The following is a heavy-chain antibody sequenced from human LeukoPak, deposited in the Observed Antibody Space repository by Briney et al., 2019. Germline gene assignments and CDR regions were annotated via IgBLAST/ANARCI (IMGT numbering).Heavy chain of an antibody. CDR2: IFTGGSS. Sequence: SETLSLTCTVSGGSVSSESYHWTWIRQPPGKGLEWIAYIFTGGSSYYNPSLKSRDTISVDTSKNQFSLKLNSVTAADTAQYHCARGVGGVREGFDIWGQGTMVTVSS. V-gene: IGHV4-61*01. J-gene: IGHJ3*02. CDR1: GGSVSSESYH. CDR3: ARGVGGVREGFDI. D-gene: IGHD3-16*01.